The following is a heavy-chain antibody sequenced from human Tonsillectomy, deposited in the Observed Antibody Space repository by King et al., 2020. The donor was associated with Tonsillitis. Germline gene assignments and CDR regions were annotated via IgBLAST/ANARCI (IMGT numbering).Heavy chain of an antibody. CDR1: DGSINSYY. D-gene: IGHD2-21*02. V-gene: IGHV4-59*01. CDR2: IYYNGST. Sequence: QLQESGPGLVKPSETLSLTCTVSDGSINSYYWSWLRQPPGKGLEWIGFIYYNGSTNYSPSLKSRVTISLDTSKNQFSLKVNSVTAADTAVYYCARARGAGDYTDAFDLWGRGTMVTVSS. CDR3: ARARGAGDYTDAFDL. J-gene: IGHJ3*01.